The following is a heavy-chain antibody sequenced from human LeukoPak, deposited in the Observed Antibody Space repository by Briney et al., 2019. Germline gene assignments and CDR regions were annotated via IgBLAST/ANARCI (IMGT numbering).Heavy chain of an antibody. Sequence: ASVKVSCKVSGYTLTELSMHWVRQAPGKGLEWMGGFDPEDGETIYAQKFQGRVTMTEDTSTDTTYMELSSLRSEDTAVYYCAREMDTYYDFWSGGAFDYWGQGTLVTVSS. J-gene: IGHJ4*02. V-gene: IGHV1-24*01. D-gene: IGHD3-3*01. CDR3: AREMDTYYDFWSGGAFDY. CDR2: FDPEDGET. CDR1: GYTLTELS.